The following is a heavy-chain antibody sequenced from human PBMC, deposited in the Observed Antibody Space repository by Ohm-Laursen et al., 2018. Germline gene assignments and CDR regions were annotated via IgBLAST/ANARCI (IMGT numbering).Heavy chain of an antibody. D-gene: IGHD4/OR15-4a*01. CDR3: ARTQANYYYFDY. Sequence: GTLSLTCTVSGGSISGYYCSWIRQPAGKRLEWIGRIYTSGTTNDNPPLKGRVTLSVDTSKNQFSLKLTSVAAADTAVYYCARTQANYYYFDYWGQGALVTVSS. CDR2: IYTSGTT. V-gene: IGHV4-4*07. CDR1: GGSISGYY. J-gene: IGHJ4*02.